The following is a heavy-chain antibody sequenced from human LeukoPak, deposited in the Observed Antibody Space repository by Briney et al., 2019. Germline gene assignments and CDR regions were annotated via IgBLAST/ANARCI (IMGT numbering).Heavy chain of an antibody. J-gene: IGHJ4*02. CDR2: IYYSGST. CDR1: GGSISTSYYY. D-gene: IGHD3-22*01. CDR3: ATVNYYDSSGYSYYFAY. V-gene: IGHV4-31*03. Sequence: PSETLSLTCIVSGGSISTSYYYWSWIRQHPGKGLEWIGYIYYSGSTYYNPSLKSRVTISVDTSKNQFSLKLSSVIAADTAVYYCATVNYYDSSGYSYYFAYWGQGTLVTVSS.